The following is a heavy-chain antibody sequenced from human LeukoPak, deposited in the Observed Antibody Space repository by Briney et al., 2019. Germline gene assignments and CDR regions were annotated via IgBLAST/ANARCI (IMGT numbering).Heavy chain of an antibody. J-gene: IGHJ6*02. V-gene: IGHV1-2*02. CDR2: VNPSSGDT. Sequence: GASVKVSCKASGYTFTGYHMHWVRQAPGQGLEWMGWVNPSSGDTSYAQKFQGRVTMTRDTSISTAYMGLSRLRSDDTAIYYCARVGGGYSGYDWDYYGMGVWGQGTTVTVSS. CDR1: GYTFTGYH. D-gene: IGHD5-12*01. CDR3: ARVGGGYSGYDWDYYGMGV.